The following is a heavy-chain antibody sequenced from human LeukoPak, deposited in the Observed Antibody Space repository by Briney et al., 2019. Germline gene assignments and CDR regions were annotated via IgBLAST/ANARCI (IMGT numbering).Heavy chain of an antibody. CDR3: ARCSQILDTGAAAWDWSDP. D-gene: IGHD6-25*01. J-gene: IGHJ5*02. V-gene: IGHV4-34*01. Sequence: SEPLSPTCAVYGGSFSGYYWRWIRPPAGKGREWMGAINQSGSTNYNLSLKSRVTISVDTSKTQFSLKPSSVSAADTAVYYCARCSQILDTGAAAWDWSDPWGQGTLVTVSS. CDR2: INQSGST. CDR1: GGSFSGYY.